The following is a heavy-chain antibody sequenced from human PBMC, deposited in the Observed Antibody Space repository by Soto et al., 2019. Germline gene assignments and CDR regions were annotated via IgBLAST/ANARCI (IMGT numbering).Heavy chain of an antibody. V-gene: IGHV4-34*01. Sequence: PSETLSLTCAVYGGSFSGYYWSWIRQPPGKGLEWIGEIYHSGSTNYNPSLKSRVTISVDKSKNQFSLKLSSVTAADTAVYYCARARGVAGTGLDAFDIWGQGTMVTVSS. CDR1: GGSFSGYY. J-gene: IGHJ3*02. CDR3: ARARGVAGTGLDAFDI. CDR2: IYHSGST. D-gene: IGHD6-19*01.